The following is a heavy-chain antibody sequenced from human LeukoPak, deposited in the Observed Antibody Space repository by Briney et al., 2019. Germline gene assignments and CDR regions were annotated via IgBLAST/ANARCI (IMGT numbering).Heavy chain of an antibody. Sequence: PSETLSLTCTVSGGSINNYYWTWIRQPAGKGLEWIGRIYTSGSTNYNPSHKSRVTMSVDTSKNQFSLKLSSVTAADTAVYYCARDNGARDQLLPYNWFDPWGQGTLVTVSS. CDR3: ARDNGARDQLLPYNWFDP. V-gene: IGHV4-4*07. J-gene: IGHJ5*02. CDR1: GGSINNYY. CDR2: IYTSGST. D-gene: IGHD2-2*01.